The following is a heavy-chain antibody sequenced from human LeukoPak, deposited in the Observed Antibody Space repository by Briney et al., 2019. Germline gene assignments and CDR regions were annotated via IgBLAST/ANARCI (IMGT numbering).Heavy chain of an antibody. CDR2: ISYDGSNK. D-gene: IGHD3-3*01. CDR3: ARRPYDFWSGYYGYYFDY. J-gene: IGHJ4*02. CDR1: GFTFSSYG. Sequence: LPGRSLRLSCAASGFTFSSYGMHWVRQAPGKGLEWVAVISYDGSNKYYADSVKGRFTISRDNSKDTLYLQMNSLRAEDTAVYYCARRPYDFWSGYYGYYFDYWGQGTLVTVSS. V-gene: IGHV3-30*03.